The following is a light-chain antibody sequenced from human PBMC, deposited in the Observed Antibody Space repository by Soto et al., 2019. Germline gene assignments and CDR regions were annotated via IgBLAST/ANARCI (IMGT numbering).Light chain of an antibody. CDR2: GAS. Sequence: EIVLSQSPGTLSLSTGERATLSCRASQSVSSSYLAWYQQKPGQAPRLLIYGASTRATGIPARFSGSGSGTEFTLTISSLQSEDFAVYYCQQYNSWPETFGQGTKVDI. CDR3: QQYNSWPET. CDR1: QSVSSSY. J-gene: IGKJ1*01. V-gene: IGKV3-15*01.